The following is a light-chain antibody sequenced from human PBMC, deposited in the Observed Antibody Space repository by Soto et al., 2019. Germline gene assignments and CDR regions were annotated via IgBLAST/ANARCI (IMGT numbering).Light chain of an antibody. CDR2: EAS. CDR1: QSVSSY. V-gene: IGKV3-11*01. J-gene: IGKJ5*01. Sequence: EIVLTQSPATLSLSPGERATLSCRASQSVSSYLAWYQQKPGQAPRLLIHEASNRATGIPARFSGSGSGTDFTLTISSLEPEDSAVYYCQQRSNWSTFGQGTRLEIK. CDR3: QQRSNWST.